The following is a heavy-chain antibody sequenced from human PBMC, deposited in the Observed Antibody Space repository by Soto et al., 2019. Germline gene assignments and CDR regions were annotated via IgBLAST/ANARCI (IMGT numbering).Heavy chain of an antibody. D-gene: IGHD3-3*01. Sequence: PGGSLRLCCAASGFTFSSYGMHWVRQAPGKGLEWVAVIWYDGSNKYYADSVKGRFTISRDNSKNTLYLQMNGLRAEDTAMYYCASTIFGGAEGGMDVWGQGTTVTVSS. CDR2: IWYDGSNK. CDR3: ASTIFGGAEGGMDV. J-gene: IGHJ6*02. CDR1: GFTFSSYG. V-gene: IGHV3-33*01.